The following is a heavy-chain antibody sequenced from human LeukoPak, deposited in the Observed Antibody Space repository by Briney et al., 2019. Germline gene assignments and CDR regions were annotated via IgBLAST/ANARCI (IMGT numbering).Heavy chain of an antibody. CDR3: ARGPHYDYVWGSYEYYMDV. CDR2: IYTSGST. J-gene: IGHJ6*03. D-gene: IGHD3-16*01. Sequence: NSSETLSLTCTVSGGSISSGSYYWSWIRQPAGKGLEWIGRIYTSGSTNYNPSLKSRVTISVDTSKNQFSLKLSSVTAADTAVYYCARGPHYDYVWGSYEYYMDVWGKGTTVTISS. V-gene: IGHV4-61*02. CDR1: GGSISSGSYY.